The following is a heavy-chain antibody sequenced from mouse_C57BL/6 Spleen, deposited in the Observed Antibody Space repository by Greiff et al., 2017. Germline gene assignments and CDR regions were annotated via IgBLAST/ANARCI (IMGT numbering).Heavy chain of an antibody. CDR1: GFNIKDYY. CDR3: ARYPAQAIDMDY. J-gene: IGHJ4*01. D-gene: IGHD3-2*02. Sequence: LQESGAELVKPGASVKLSCTASGFNIKDYYMHWVKQRTEQGLEWSGKIDPEDGETKYAQKFQGKATITADTSSNTAYLQLSSLTSEDTAVYYCARYPAQAIDMDYWGQGTSVTVSS. CDR2: IDPEDGET. V-gene: IGHV14-2*01.